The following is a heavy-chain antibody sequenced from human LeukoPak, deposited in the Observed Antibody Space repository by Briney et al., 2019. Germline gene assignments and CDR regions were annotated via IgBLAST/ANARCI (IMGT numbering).Heavy chain of an antibody. CDR3: ARTSGSIDY. CDR2: IYYSGST. D-gene: IGHD1-26*01. J-gene: IGHJ4*02. CDR1: GGSISSSSYY. V-gene: IGHV4-39*07. Sequence: SETLSLTCTVSGGSISSSSYYWGWIRQPPGKGLEWIGSIYYSGSTNYNPSLKSRVTISVDTSKNQFSLKLSSVTAADTAVYYCARTSGSIDYWGQGTLVTVSS.